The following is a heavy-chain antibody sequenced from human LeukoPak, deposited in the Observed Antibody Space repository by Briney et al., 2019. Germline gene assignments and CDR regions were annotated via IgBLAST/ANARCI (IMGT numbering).Heavy chain of an antibody. CDR2: IYYSGST. CDR1: GGSLSSGSSY. Sequence: SETLSLTCTVSGGSLSSGSSYWSWIRQHPGKGLECFGYIYYSGSTYNNPSLKSRVTISVDTSRNQFSLKLSSMTAAETAVYYCARGGDGYNNGAFDIWGQGTMVTVSS. J-gene: IGHJ3*02. D-gene: IGHD5-24*01. V-gene: IGHV4-31*03. CDR3: ARGGDGYNNGAFDI.